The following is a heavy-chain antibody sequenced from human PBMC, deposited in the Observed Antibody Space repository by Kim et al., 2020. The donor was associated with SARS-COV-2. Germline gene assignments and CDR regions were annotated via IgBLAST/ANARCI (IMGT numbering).Heavy chain of an antibody. Sequence: GGSLRLSCAASGFTFSSYGMHWVRQAPGKGLEWVAVISYDGSNKYYADSVKGRFTISRDNSKNTLYLQMNSLRAEDTAVYYCANLLVVVPPAQGDYWGQG. D-gene: IGHD2-2*01. CDR2: ISYDGSNK. J-gene: IGHJ4*02. CDR3: ANLLVVVPPAQGDY. V-gene: IGHV3-30*18. CDR1: GFTFSSYG.